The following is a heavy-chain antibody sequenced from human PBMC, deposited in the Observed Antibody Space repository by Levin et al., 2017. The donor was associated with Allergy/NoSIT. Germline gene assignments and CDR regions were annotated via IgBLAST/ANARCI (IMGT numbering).Heavy chain of an antibody. CDR2: ITGGGFNT. Sequence: GESLKISCDASGFTLTEYAMCWVRQAPGKGLEWVSVITGGGFNTYYGDSVKGRFTVSRDNSKNTLYLELNSLRAEDTAVYYCAKKQGGTSGFSFDVWGQGTMVTVSS. CDR3: AKKQGGTSGFSFDV. J-gene: IGHJ3*01. CDR1: GFTLTEYA. V-gene: IGHV3-23*01. D-gene: IGHD1-1*01.